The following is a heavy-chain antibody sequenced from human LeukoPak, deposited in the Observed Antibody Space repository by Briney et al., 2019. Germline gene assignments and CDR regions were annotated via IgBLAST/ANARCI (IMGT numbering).Heavy chain of an antibody. Sequence: PGGSLRLSCAASGFTFSSYAMSWVRQAPGKGLEWVSSISDSGSGTYYADSVKGRFTISRDNAKNSLYLQVSSLRAEDTAWYYCARGQNYYGSGSQTFDIWGQGTMVTVSS. D-gene: IGHD3-10*01. CDR2: ISDSGSGT. V-gene: IGHV3-23*01. J-gene: IGHJ3*02. CDR1: GFTFSSYA. CDR3: ARGQNYYGSGSQTFDI.